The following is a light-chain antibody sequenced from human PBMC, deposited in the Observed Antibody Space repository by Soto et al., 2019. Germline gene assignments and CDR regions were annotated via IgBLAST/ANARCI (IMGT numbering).Light chain of an antibody. V-gene: IGKV3-11*01. CDR2: DAS. CDR1: QSVTGS. Sequence: EIVLTQSPATLSLSPGERATLSCRASQSVTGSLTWYQQKLGQGPRLLIYDASNRATGIPARFSGSGSGTDFTLTISSLEPEDFAVYYCQQCTIWPEFTFGPGIKVDIK. CDR3: QQCTIWPEFT. J-gene: IGKJ3*01.